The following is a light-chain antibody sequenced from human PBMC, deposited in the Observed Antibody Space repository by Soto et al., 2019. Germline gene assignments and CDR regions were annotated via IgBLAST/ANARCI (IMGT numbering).Light chain of an antibody. CDR3: SSYSGSNTLV. CDR1: GSDIAVYDF. CDR2: KVS. J-gene: IGLJ2*01. V-gene: IGLV2-8*01. Sequence: QSALTQPPSASGSPGQSVTISCAGTGSDIAVYDFVSWYQQHPGKAPKLIIYKVSKRPSGVPDRFSASKSGNTASLTVSGLQAEDEADYYCSSYSGSNTLVFGGGTQLTVL.